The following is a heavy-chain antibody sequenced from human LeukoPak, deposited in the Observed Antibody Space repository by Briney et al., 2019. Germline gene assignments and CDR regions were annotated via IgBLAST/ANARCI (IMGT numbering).Heavy chain of an antibody. V-gene: IGHV4-59*01. D-gene: IGHD2-2*01. CDR2: VYYSGNT. J-gene: IGHJ4*02. CDR1: GGSISSYY. CDR3: ARWYCSTTTCYYLDH. Sequence: SATLSLTCTISGGSISSYYWSWIRQPPGRGLEYIGHVYYSGNTDYNPSLKSRVTMSVDTSKNQFSLRLNSVTAADTAVYYCARWYCSTTTCYYLDHWGQGTLVTVSS.